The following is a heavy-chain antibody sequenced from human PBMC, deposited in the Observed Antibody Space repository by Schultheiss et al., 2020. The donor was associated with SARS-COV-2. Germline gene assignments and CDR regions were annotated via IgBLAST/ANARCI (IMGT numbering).Heavy chain of an antibody. J-gene: IGHJ4*02. D-gene: IGHD6-19*01. CDR1: GYTFTSYG. CDR2: IIPILGIA. CDR3: ARDRREQWLPEDY. Sequence: SVKVSCKASGYTFTSYGISWVRQAPGQGLEWMGRIIPILGIANYAQKFQGRVTITADKSTSTAYMELSSLRSDDTAVYYCARDRREQWLPEDYWGQGTLVTVSS. V-gene: IGHV1-69*04.